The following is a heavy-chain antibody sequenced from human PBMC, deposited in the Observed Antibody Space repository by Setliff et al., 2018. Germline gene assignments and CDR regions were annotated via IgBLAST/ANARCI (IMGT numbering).Heavy chain of an antibody. CDR3: ARGQRYCSGGSCYYYMDV. CDR2: IYTSGST. J-gene: IGHJ6*03. CDR1: GGSISSYY. D-gene: IGHD2-15*01. V-gene: IGHV4-4*07. Sequence: SETLSLTCTVSGGSISSYYWSWIRQPAGKGLEWIGRIYTSGSTNYSPSLKSRVTMSVDTSKNQFSLKLSSVTAADTAVYYCARGQRYCSGGSCYYYMDVWGKGTTVTVSS.